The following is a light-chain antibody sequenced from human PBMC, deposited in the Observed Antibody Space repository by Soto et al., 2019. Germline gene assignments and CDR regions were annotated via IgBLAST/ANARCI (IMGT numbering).Light chain of an antibody. V-gene: IGKV3-11*01. CDR2: GAS. Sequence: EIVLTQSPDTLSLSPGERAILSCRASQSVGTYLVWYQQKPGQAPRLLIYGASNRATGIPARFSGSGSGTEFTLTISSLEPADVPVYYFQQRSTGFVPGTKLDI. CDR3: QQRSTG. J-gene: IGKJ2*01. CDR1: QSVGTY.